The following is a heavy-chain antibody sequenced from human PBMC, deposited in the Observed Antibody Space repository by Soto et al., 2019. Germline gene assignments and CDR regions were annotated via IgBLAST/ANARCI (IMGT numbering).Heavy chain of an antibody. CDR3: AHRLTATAFDI. J-gene: IGHJ3*02. D-gene: IGHD2-21*02. Sequence: QITLKASGPTLVKPTQTLTLTCTFSGFSLSTSGVAVGWIRQPPGKALEWLALIYWDDDKRYSPSMKGRLTITRDTSKNQVVLIMTNMDPEDTATYYCAHRLTATAFDIWGQGTMVTVSS. CDR1: GFSLSTSGVA. V-gene: IGHV2-5*02. CDR2: IYWDDDK.